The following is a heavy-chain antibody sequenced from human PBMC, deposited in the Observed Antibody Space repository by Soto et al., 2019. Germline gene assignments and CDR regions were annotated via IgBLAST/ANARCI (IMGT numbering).Heavy chain of an antibody. D-gene: IGHD3-3*01. V-gene: IGHV4-31*03. CDR2: IYYSGST. CDR3: ARDNTHPAYDFWSGPLGYYGTDV. Sequence: SETLSLTCTVSGGSISSGGYYWSWIRQHPGKGLEWIGYIYYSGSTYYNPSLKSRVTISVDTSKNQFSLKLSSVTAADTAVYYCARDNTHPAYDFWSGPLGYYGTDVRGKGTTVTVSS. J-gene: IGHJ6*04. CDR1: GGSISSGGYY.